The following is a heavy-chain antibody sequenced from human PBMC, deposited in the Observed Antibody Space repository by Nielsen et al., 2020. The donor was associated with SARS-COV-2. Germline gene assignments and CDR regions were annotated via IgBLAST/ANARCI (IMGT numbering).Heavy chain of an antibody. V-gene: IGHV3-30*18. CDR3: TKVLFSSSWQAPFGS. Sequence: GESLKISCAASGFTFSVYGMHWVRQAPGKGLEWVAVVSNDGNIQYYSDSVKGRFTISRDNSKNTVYLQMNSLRPEDTAVYYCTKVLFSSSWQAPFGSWGQGTLVTVSS. J-gene: IGHJ4*02. CDR1: GFTFSVYG. D-gene: IGHD6-13*01. CDR2: VSNDGNIQ.